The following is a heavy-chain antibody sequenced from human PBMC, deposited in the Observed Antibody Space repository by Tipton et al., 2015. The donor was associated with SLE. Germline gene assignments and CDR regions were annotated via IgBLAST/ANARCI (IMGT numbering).Heavy chain of an antibody. J-gene: IGHJ3*02. V-gene: IGHV3-23*01. CDR2: ISGSGGST. Sequence: SLRLSCAASGFTFSSYAMSWVRQAPGKGLEWVSAISGSGGSTYYADSVKGRFTISRDNAKNSLYLQMNSLRAEDTAVYYCARDASRQLDAFDIWGQGTMVTVSS. CDR1: GFTFSSYA. CDR3: ARDASRQLDAFDI. D-gene: IGHD6-6*01.